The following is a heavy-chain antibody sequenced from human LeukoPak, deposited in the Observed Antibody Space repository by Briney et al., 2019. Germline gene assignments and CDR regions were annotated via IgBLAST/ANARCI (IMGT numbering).Heavy chain of an antibody. Sequence: ASVKVSCKASGYTFSDYYMHWVRQAPGQGLEWMGWINPNSGGTNSSQKFQGRVTMTRDTSISTAYMELSRLRSDDTAVYYCARDGGDSSGYYWVSHYYYMDVWGKGTTVTASS. J-gene: IGHJ6*03. CDR2: INPNSGGT. CDR3: ARDGGDSSGYYWVSHYYYMDV. CDR1: GYTFSDYY. D-gene: IGHD3-22*01. V-gene: IGHV1-2*02.